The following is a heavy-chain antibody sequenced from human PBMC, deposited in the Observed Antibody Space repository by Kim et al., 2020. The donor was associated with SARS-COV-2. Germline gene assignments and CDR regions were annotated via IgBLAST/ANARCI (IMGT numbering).Heavy chain of an antibody. CDR3: ASTPRENCSGGSCYYYFDY. J-gene: IGHJ4*02. Sequence: SETLSLTCTVSGGSISSSSYYWGWIRQPPGKGLEWIGSIYYSGSTYYNPSLKSRVTISVDTSKNQFSLKLSSVTAADTAVYYCASTPRENCSGGSCYYYFDYWGQGTLVTVSS. CDR2: IYYSGST. V-gene: IGHV4-39*07. CDR1: GGSISSSSYY. D-gene: IGHD2-15*01.